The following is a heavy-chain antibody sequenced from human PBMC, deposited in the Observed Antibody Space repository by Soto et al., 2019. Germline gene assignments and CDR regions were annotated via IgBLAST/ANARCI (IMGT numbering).Heavy chain of an antibody. Sequence: SETLSLTCAVSGGSISSSNWWSWVRQPPGKGLEWIGEIYHSGSTNYNPSLKSRVTISVDKSKNQFSLKLSSVTAADTAVYYCARGRHSSSNNWFDPWGQGTLVTVSS. CDR1: GGSISSSNW. CDR2: IYHSGST. D-gene: IGHD6-6*01. CDR3: ARGRHSSSNNWFDP. V-gene: IGHV4-4*02. J-gene: IGHJ5*02.